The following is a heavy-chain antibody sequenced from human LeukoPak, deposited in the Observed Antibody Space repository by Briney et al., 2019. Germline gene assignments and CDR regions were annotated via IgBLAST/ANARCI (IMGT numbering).Heavy chain of an antibody. CDR1: GGTFSSYA. D-gene: IGHD3-10*01. CDR2: IIPILGIA. CDR3: ARDSGEYGGMDV. V-gene: IGHV1-69*04. Sequence: SVKVSCKASGGTFSSYAISWVRQAPGQGLEWMGRIIPILGIANYAQKFQGRVTITADKSTSTAYMELSSLRSEDTAVYYCARDSGEYGGMDVWGQGTTVTVSS. J-gene: IGHJ6*02.